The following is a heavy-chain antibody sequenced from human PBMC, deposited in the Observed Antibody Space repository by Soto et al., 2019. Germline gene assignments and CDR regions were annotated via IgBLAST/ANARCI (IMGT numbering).Heavy chain of an antibody. D-gene: IGHD2-2*01. CDR2: IIPIFGTA. CDR1: GGTFSSYA. CDR3: ARGRDIVVVPAAPYYYYYGMDV. V-gene: IGHV1-69*01. J-gene: IGHJ6*02. Sequence: KVSCKASGGTFSSYAISWVRQAPGQGLEWMGGIIPIFGTANYAQKFQGRVTITADESTSTAYMELSSLRSEDTAVYYCARGRDIVVVPAAPYYYYYGMDVWGQGTTVTVSS.